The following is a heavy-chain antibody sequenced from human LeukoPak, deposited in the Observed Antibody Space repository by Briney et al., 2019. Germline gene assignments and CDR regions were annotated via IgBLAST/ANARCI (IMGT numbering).Heavy chain of an antibody. CDR2: ISYDGSNK. J-gene: IGHJ1*01. CDR3: AKDPFSYSWSFLITSYFQH. Sequence: GGSLGLSCAASGFTFSSYGMHWVRQAPGKGLEWVAVISYDGSNKYYADSVKGRFTISRDNSKNTLYLQMNSLRAEDTAVYYCAKDPFSYSWSFLITSYFQHWGHGTLVTVSS. CDR1: GFTFSSYG. V-gene: IGHV3-30*18. D-gene: IGHD5-18*01.